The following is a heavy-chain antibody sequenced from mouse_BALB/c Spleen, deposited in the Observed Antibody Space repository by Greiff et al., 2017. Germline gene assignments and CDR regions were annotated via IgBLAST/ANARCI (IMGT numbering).Heavy chain of an antibody. J-gene: IGHJ2*01. CDR1: GFTFSDYY. D-gene: IGHD2-10*02. CDR2: ISDGGSYT. Sequence: EVHLVESGGGLVKPGGSLKLSCAASGFTFSDYYMYWVRQTPEKRLEWVATISDGGSYTYYPDSVKGRFTISRDNAKNNLYLQMSSLKSEDTAMYYCAREGYGNYFDYWGQGTTLTVSS. CDR3: AREGYGNYFDY. V-gene: IGHV5-4*02.